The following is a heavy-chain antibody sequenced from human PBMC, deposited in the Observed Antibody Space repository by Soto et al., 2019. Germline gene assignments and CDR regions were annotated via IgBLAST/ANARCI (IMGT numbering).Heavy chain of an antibody. J-gene: IGHJ4*02. CDR3: ARSPEATVTAFDY. Sequence: QVQLQESGPGLVKPSQTLSLTCTVSGGSISSGGYYWSWIRQHPGKGLEWIGYIYYSGSTYYNPSLKSPVTISVDTSENQFFLKLSSVTTADTAVYYCARSPEATVTAFDYWGQGTLVTVSS. CDR1: GGSISSGGYY. V-gene: IGHV4-31*01. CDR2: IYYSGST. D-gene: IGHD4-17*01.